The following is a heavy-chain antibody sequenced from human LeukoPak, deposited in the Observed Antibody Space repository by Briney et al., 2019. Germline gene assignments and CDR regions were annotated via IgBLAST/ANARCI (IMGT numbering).Heavy chain of an antibody. Sequence: PGGSLRLSCAASGFTFSSCWMSWVRQAPGKGLEWVANIKQDGSEKYYVDSVKGRFTISRDNAKNLLYLQMNSLRAEDTAVYYCARDYPVAGRSAFDLWGQGTMVTVSS. V-gene: IGHV3-7*01. J-gene: IGHJ3*01. CDR1: GFTFSSCW. CDR2: IKQDGSEK. CDR3: ARDYPVAGRSAFDL. D-gene: IGHD6-19*01.